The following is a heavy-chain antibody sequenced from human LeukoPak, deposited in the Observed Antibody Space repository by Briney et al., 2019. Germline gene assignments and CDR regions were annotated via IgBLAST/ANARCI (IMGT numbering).Heavy chain of an antibody. CDR2: IWYDGSNK. CDR3: ARGWDGYSSSWSIHLGRDYYYGMDV. J-gene: IGHJ6*02. CDR1: GFTFSSYG. V-gene: IGHV3-33*01. Sequence: GRSLRLSCAASGFTFSSYGMHWVRRAPGKGLEWVAVIWYDGSNKYYADSVEGRFTISRDNSKNTLYLQMNSLRAEDTAVYYCARGWDGYSSSWSIHLGRDYYYGMDVWGQGTTVTVSS. D-gene: IGHD6-13*01.